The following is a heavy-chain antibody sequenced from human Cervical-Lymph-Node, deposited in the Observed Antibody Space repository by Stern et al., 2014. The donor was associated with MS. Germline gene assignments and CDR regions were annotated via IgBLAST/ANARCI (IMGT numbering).Heavy chain of an antibody. J-gene: IGHJ4*02. CDR1: GYIFPNYA. CDR3: TTNYHY. V-gene: IGHV1-3*01. D-gene: IGHD1-14*01. Sequence: QVQLGQSGAEVKKPGASVKVSCKASGYIFPNYAIHWVRQFPGQRPELMGGLSAGNGHTMYSQAFQDRVNMTRDTSASTAYMELSRLRSGDTAVYYCTTNYHYWGQGTLVTVSS. CDR2: LSAGNGHT.